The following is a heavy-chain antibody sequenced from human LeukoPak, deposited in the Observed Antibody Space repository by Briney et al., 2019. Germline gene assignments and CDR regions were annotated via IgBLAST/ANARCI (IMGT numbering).Heavy chain of an antibody. V-gene: IGHV4-4*02. J-gene: IGHJ3*02. CDR2: IYHSGST. CDR3: ARGPGIVGADDAFDI. CDR1: GFTFSSYAM. D-gene: IGHD1-26*01. Sequence: GSLRLSCAASGFTFSSYAMSWVRQAPGKGLEWIGEIYHSGSTNYNPSLKSRVTISVDKSKNQFSLKLSSVTAADTAVYYCARGPGIVGADDAFDIWGQGTMVTVSS.